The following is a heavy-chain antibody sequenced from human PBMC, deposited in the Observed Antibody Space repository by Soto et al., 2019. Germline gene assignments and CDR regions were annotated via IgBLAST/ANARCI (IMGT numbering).Heavy chain of an antibody. CDR2: INEDGSDR. CDR1: GFTFSSYW. CDR3: TRGHPSIYNY. D-gene: IGHD4-4*01. Sequence: PGGSLRLSCAASGFTFSSYWMIWVRQAPGKGLEWVANINEDGSDRYYVDSVKGRFTISRDNAKNSLYLQMTSLRPEDTAVYYCTRGHPSIYNYWGQGTLVTVSS. J-gene: IGHJ4*02. V-gene: IGHV3-7*03.